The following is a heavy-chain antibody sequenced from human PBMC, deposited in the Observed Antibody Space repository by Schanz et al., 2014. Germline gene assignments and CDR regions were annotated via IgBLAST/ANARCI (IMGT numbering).Heavy chain of an antibody. D-gene: IGHD6-13*01. J-gene: IGHJ6*02. CDR1: GFAFNNYG. V-gene: IGHV3-30*19. CDR3: ARDRQQLVGRIGYYYGMAV. Sequence: VQLVESGGGLVQPGGSLRLSCAASGFAFNNYGMHWVRQAPGKGLEWVAVISYDGSHKDYADSVKGRFTISRDNSKNTLYLQMNSLRAEDTAVYYCARDRQQLVGRIGYYYGMAVWGQGTTVTVSS. CDR2: ISYDGSHK.